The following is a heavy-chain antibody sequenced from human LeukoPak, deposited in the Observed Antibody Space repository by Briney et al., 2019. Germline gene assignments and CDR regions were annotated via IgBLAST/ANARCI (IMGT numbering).Heavy chain of an antibody. CDR2: INPSGGST. CDR3: ASTSPSIFRVINWFDP. D-gene: IGHD3-3*01. V-gene: IGHV1-46*01. Sequence: GASAKVSRKASGYTFTSNYMHWVRHAPGQGHEWMGIINPSGGSTTYAQKFQGIVTMSRDMSTSAVYMELSSLRSEDTAVYYCASTSPSIFRVINWFDPWGQGTLVTVSS. CDR1: GYTFTSNY. J-gene: IGHJ5*02.